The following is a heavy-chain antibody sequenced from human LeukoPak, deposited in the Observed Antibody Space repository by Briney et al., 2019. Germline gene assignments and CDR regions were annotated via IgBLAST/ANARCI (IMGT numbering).Heavy chain of an antibody. Sequence: SETLSLTCIVSGDSVSSSRYYWGWIRQPPGRGLEWIGSIYYSGTTFYNPSLKSRVTISVDTSKNQFSLKLSSVTAADTAVYYCARGKKDRITMVRPGPHFDYWGQGTPVTVSS. D-gene: IGHD3-10*01. CDR1: GDSVSSSRYY. J-gene: IGHJ4*02. CDR2: IYYSGTT. V-gene: IGHV4-39*01. CDR3: ARGKKDRITMVRPGPHFDY.